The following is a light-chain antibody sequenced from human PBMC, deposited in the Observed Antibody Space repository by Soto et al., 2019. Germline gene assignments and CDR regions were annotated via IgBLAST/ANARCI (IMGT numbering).Light chain of an antibody. CDR3: QPYDTSLSARV. Sequence: QSVLTQPPSVSGAPGQRVTISCTGASSNIGAGYDVHWYQQFPGTGPKLLIYANTNRPSGVPDRFSGSKSDTSASLAITGLQAEDEADYYCQPYDTSLSARVFGGGTKLTVL. V-gene: IGLV1-40*01. CDR1: SSNIGAGYD. J-gene: IGLJ3*02. CDR2: ANT.